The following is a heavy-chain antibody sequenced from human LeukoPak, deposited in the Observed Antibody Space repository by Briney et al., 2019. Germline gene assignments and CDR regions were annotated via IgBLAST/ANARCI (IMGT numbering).Heavy chain of an antibody. Sequence: ASVTVSCKASGYTFTGYYMHWVRQAPGQGLEWMGWINPNSGGTNYAQKFQGRVTMTRDTSISTAYMELSRLRSDDTAVYYCARVYYYDSSGYLGGNWFDHWGQGTLVTVSS. CDR1: GYTFTGYY. CDR3: ARVYYYDSSGYLGGNWFDH. CDR2: INPNSGGT. D-gene: IGHD3-22*01. J-gene: IGHJ5*02. V-gene: IGHV1-2*02.